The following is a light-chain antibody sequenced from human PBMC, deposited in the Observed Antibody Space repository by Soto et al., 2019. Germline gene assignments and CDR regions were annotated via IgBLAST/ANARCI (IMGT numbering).Light chain of an antibody. V-gene: IGKV1-5*03. J-gene: IGKJ4*01. CDR3: QQYSSYSLT. CDR1: QSIGGW. Sequence: DIQMTQSPSTLSASVGDRVTITCRASQSIGGWLAWYQQKPGKAPKLLIYKASSLESGVPSRFSGSGSGTEFTLTISSLQPDDFAIYYYQQYSSYSLTFGGGTKVEIK. CDR2: KAS.